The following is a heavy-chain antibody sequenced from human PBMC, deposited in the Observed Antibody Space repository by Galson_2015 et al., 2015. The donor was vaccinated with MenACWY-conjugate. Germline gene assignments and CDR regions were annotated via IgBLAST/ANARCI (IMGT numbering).Heavy chain of an antibody. CDR3: ARISGSYYLPDY. V-gene: IGHV5-10-1*01. CDR2: IDPRDSYT. J-gene: IGHJ4*02. CDR1: GYSFTSYW. D-gene: IGHD1-26*01. Sequence: QSGAEVKKPGESLGISCKGSGYSFTSYWISWVRQMPGKGLEWMGRIDPRDSYTNYSPSFQGHVTISADESISTAYLQWSSLKASDTAMYYCARISGSYYLPDYWGQGTLVTVSS.